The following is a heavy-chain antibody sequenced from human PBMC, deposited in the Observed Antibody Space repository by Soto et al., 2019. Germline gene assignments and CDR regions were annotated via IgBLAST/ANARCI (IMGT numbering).Heavy chain of an antibody. CDR3: ARVRSRSGTSCYPGYFDY. Sequence: QVQLQESGPGLVKPSQTLSLTCTVSGGSISSGDYYWSWIRQPPGKGLEWIGYIFYSGNTYYNPSLKSRVTISVDTSKNQFSLKLSSVTAADMAVYYCARVRSRSGTSCYPGYFDYWGQGTLVTVSS. CDR2: IFYSGNT. CDR1: GGSISSGDYY. J-gene: IGHJ4*02. V-gene: IGHV4-30-4*01. D-gene: IGHD2-15*01.